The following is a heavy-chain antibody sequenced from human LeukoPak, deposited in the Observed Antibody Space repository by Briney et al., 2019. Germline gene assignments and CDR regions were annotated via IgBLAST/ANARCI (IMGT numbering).Heavy chain of an antibody. Sequence: PGGSLRLSCAASGFTFSSYSMNWVRQAPGKGLEWVSYISSSSSTIYYADSVKGRFTIHRDNAKNSLYLQMNGLRAEDTAVYYCAGSWEAFDIWGQGTMVTVSS. CDR2: ISSSSSTI. CDR1: GFTFSSYS. J-gene: IGHJ3*02. CDR3: AGSWEAFDI. D-gene: IGHD6-13*01. V-gene: IGHV3-48*01.